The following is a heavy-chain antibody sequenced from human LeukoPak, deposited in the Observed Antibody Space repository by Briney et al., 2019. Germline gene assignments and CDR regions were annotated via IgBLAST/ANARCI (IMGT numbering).Heavy chain of an antibody. Sequence: PGGSLRLSCAASGFIFRNYAMSWVRQAPGKGLEWVSAITGSGDTTYYADSVKDRFTISRDNSKNALYVEMNTLRAEDTAVYYCVKWGDYDILTGYYVPDFWGQGTLVTVSS. V-gene: IGHV3-23*01. D-gene: IGHD3-9*01. CDR1: GFIFRNYA. J-gene: IGHJ4*02. CDR3: VKWGDYDILTGYYVPDF. CDR2: ITGSGDTT.